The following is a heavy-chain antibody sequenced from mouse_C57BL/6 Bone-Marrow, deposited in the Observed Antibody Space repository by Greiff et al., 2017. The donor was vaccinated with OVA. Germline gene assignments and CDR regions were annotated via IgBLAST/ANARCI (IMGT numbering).Heavy chain of an antibody. V-gene: IGHV5-17*01. D-gene: IGHD3-2*02. CDR2: ISSGSSTI. Sequence: EVKLEESGGGLVKPGGSLKLSCAASGFTFSDYGMHWVRQAPEKGLEWVAYISSGSSTIYYADTVKGRFTISRDNAKNTLFLQMTSLRSEDTAMYYCARHHSSGYVGAMDYWGQGTSVTVSS. J-gene: IGHJ4*01. CDR1: GFTFSDYG. CDR3: ARHHSSGYVGAMDY.